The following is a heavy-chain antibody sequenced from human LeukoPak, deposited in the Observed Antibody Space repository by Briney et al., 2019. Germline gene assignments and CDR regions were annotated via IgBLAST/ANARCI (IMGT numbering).Heavy chain of an antibody. J-gene: IGHJ6*03. D-gene: IGHD3-10*01. CDR1: GGSFSGYY. CDR3: ARARGVRGTSTGYYYMDV. Sequence: PSETLYLTCAVYGGSFSGYYWSWIRQPPGKGLEWIGEINHSGSNNYNPSLKSRVTISVDTSKNQFSLKLSSVTAADTAVYYCARARGVRGTSTGYYYMDVWGKGTTVTVSS. CDR2: INHSGSN. V-gene: IGHV4-34*01.